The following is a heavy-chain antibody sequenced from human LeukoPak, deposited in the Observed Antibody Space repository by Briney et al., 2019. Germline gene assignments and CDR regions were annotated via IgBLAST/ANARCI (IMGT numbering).Heavy chain of an antibody. CDR1: GDSITSGGYY. Sequence: ASETLSLTCTVSGDSITSGGYYWSWIRQRPGKGLEWIGYIYKTGSTYYNPSLKSRVTMSVDTSRNQSSLKVNSVTAADTAVYYCARDVLRWGQGTLVTVSS. V-gene: IGHV4-31*03. CDR2: IYKTGST. J-gene: IGHJ4*02. CDR3: ARDVLR.